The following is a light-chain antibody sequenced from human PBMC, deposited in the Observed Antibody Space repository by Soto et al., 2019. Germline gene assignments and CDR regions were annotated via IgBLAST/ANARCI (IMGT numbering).Light chain of an antibody. CDR1: NIGSKS. CDR2: DDT. V-gene: IGLV3-21*02. CDR3: QGWDKSDHVV. Sequence: SSELTQPPSVSVAPGQTASITCAGNNIGSKSVHWYQQKPGQAPVLVVYDDTDRPSGIPERFSGSNSGNTATLTISRVEAGDEADYYCQGWDKSDHVVFGGGTKLTVL. J-gene: IGLJ2*01.